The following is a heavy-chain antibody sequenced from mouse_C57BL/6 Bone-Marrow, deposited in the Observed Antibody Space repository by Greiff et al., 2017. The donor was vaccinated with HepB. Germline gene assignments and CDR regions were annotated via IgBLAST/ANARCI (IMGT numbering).Heavy chain of an antibody. CDR1: GFTFSSYA. D-gene: IGHD1-1*01. J-gene: IGHJ1*03. V-gene: IGHV5-4*01. CDR2: ISDGGSYT. Sequence: EVQLQQSGGGLVKPGGSLKLSCAASGFTFSSYAMSWVRQTPEKRLEWVATISDGGSYTYYPDNVKGRFTISRDNAKNNLYLQMSHLKSEDTAMYYCARGSLYYYGSSLYWYFDVWGTGTTVTVSS. CDR3: ARGSLYYYGSSLYWYFDV.